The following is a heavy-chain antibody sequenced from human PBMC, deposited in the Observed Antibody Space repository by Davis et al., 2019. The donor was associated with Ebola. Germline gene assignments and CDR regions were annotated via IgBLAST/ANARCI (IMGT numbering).Heavy chain of an antibody. Sequence: GGSLRLSCVASGFTFNSYWMSWVRQAPGKGLEWVATIKDNESVQFYVDSVKGRFTISRDNAKSSVFLQMNSLRGDDTAVYFCGRGTAFENWGQGAMVTVSS. CDR1: GFTFNSYW. CDR3: GRGTAFEN. J-gene: IGHJ3*02. CDR2: IKDNESVQ. V-gene: IGHV3-7*01.